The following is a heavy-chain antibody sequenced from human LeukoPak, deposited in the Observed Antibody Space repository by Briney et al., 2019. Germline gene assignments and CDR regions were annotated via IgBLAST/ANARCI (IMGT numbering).Heavy chain of an antibody. J-gene: IGHJ4*02. CDR2: IYYSGST. Sequence: SETLSLTCTVSGGSIRSSYYYWGWIRQPPGKGLEWIGSIYYSGSTYYNPSLKSRVTISVDTSKNQFSLKLSSVTAADTAVYYCARLDAALDYWGQGTLVTVSS. D-gene: IGHD5-24*01. CDR3: ARLDAALDY. V-gene: IGHV4-39*01. CDR1: GGSIRSSYYY.